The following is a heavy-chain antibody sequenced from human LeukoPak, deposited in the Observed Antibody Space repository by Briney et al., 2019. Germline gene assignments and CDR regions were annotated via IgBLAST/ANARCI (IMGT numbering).Heavy chain of an antibody. CDR1: GYTFSTYG. CDR2: ISAYNANT. V-gene: IGHV1-18*01. CDR3: ASAGIDRWELLTHAFDI. D-gene: IGHD1-26*01. J-gene: IGHJ3*02. Sequence: GASVKVSCRVSGYTFSTYGITWVRQAPGQGLEWMGWISAYNANTNYAQKLQGRLTMTTDTSTSTAYMELRSLRADDTAVYYCASAGIDRWELLTHAFDIWGQGTMVTVSS.